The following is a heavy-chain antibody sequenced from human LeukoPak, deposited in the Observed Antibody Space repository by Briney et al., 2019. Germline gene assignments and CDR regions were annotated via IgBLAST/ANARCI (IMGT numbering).Heavy chain of an antibody. CDR2: IIPIFGTA. Sequence: SVKVSCKASGGTFSSYAISWVRQAPGQGIEWMGGIIPIFGTANYAQKFQGRVTITTDESTSTAYMELSSLRSEDTAVYYCARTYYYDSSGYYDYWGQGTLVTVSS. CDR3: ARTYYYDSSGYYDY. J-gene: IGHJ4*02. V-gene: IGHV1-69*05. CDR1: GGTFSSYA. D-gene: IGHD3-22*01.